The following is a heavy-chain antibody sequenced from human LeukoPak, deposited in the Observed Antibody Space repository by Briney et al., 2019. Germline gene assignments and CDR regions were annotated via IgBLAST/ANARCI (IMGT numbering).Heavy chain of an antibody. CDR1: GYTFTSYD. J-gene: IGHJ6*02. D-gene: IGHD2-2*01. Sequence: ASVKVSCKASGYTFTSYDINWVRQATRQGLEWMGWMNPNSGNTGYAQKFQGRVTMTRNTSISTAYMELSSLRSEDTALYYCARVRSSASLWSSSVYGIDVWGQGTTVTVSS. V-gene: IGHV1-8*01. CDR3: ARVRSSASLWSSSVYGIDV. CDR2: MNPNSGNT.